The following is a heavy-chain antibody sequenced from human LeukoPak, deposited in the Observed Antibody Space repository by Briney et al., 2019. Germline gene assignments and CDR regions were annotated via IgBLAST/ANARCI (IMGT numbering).Heavy chain of an antibody. V-gene: IGHV3-23*01. D-gene: IGHD3-16*02. Sequence: GGSLRLSCAASGFTFSSYAMSWVRQAPGKGLEWVSAISGSGGSTYYADSVKGRFTISRDNSKNTLYLQMNSLRAEDTAVYYCATPLYYYVWGSYRYWGQGTLVTVSS. CDR2: ISGSGGST. CDR3: ATPLYYYVWGSYRY. CDR1: GFTFSSYA. J-gene: IGHJ4*02.